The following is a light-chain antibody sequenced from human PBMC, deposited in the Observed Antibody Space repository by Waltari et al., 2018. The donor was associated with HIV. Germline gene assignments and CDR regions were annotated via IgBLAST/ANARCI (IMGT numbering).Light chain of an antibody. CDR2: QNN. CDR3: QAWTSPGSI. J-gene: IGLJ2*01. Sequence: SSDWSQPPSVSVSSGKPVTITCSGDNLGHKHVYWYQQRPGQSPVLVMSQNNKRPSGIPERFSGSKSGNTASLTISGTQTVDEATYYCQAWTSPGSIFGGGTILTVL. CDR1: NLGHKH. V-gene: IGLV3-1*01.